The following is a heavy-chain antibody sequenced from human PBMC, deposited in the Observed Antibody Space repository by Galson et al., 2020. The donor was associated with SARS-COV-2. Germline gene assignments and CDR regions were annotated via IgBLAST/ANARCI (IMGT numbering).Heavy chain of an antibody. J-gene: IGHJ6*02. V-gene: IGHV1-2*02. CDR2: INPNSGGT. Sequence: GESLKISCKASGYTFTGYYMHWVRQAPGQGLEWMGWINPNSGGTNYAQKFQGRVTMTRDTSISTAYMELSRLRSDDTAVYYCARDLVMVYAPYYYYGMDVWGQGTTVTVSS. CDR3: ARDLVMVYAPYYYYGMDV. D-gene: IGHD2-8*01. CDR1: GYTFTGYY.